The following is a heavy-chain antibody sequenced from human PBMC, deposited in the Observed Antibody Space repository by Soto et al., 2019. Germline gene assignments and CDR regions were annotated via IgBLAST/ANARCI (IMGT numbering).Heavy chain of an antibody. Sequence: QVQLVESGGGLVKPGGSLRLSCAASGFIFSGYYASWIRQAPGKGLEWLSYISGSGIDTNYADSVKGRFTISRDNAENSPYLQMNSLRAEDTAVYYCASGQQIRMADIWGQGTMVTVSS. V-gene: IGHV3-11*05. CDR2: ISGSGIDT. CDR3: ASGQQIRMADI. J-gene: IGHJ3*02. D-gene: IGHD6-13*01. CDR1: GFIFSGYY.